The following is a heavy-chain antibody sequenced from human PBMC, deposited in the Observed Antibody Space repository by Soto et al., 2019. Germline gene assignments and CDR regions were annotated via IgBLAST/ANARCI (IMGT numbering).Heavy chain of an antibody. V-gene: IGHV4-39*01. CDR2: IHYSGST. CDR3: ARHEGNGNVWPLDY. J-gene: IGHJ4*02. Sequence: SETLSLTCTVSGDSIGTTHSYWAWIRQSPGKGLEWIGNIHYSGSTYYMPSLRSRVTLSVDTSKNQFSLRLTSVTAEDTAVYYCARHEGNGNVWPLDYWGQGILVTSPQ. D-gene: IGHD2-8*01. CDR1: GDSIGTTHSY.